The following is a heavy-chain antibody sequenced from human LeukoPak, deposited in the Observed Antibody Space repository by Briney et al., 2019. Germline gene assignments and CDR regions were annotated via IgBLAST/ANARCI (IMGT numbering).Heavy chain of an antibody. D-gene: IGHD4-11*01. Sequence: SETLSLTCAVSGGSISSYYWSWIRQPPGKGLEWIGYIYYSGSTNYNPSLKSRVTISVDTSKNQFSLKLSSVTAADTAVYYCARVTYSKAFDYWGQGTLVTVSS. V-gene: IGHV4-59*01. CDR1: GGSISSYY. CDR2: IYYSGST. CDR3: ARVTYSKAFDY. J-gene: IGHJ4*02.